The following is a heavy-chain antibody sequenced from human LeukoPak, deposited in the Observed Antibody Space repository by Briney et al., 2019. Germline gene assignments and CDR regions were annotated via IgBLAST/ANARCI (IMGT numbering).Heavy chain of an antibody. D-gene: IGHD5-24*01. CDR1: GFTFSSYW. Sequence: GGSPRLSCGASGFTFSSYWMHWVRHAPGKGLVWVSRINTDGSGTTYADSVKGRFTISRDNAENTLYLQMNSLRAEDTGVYYCARAFGGYNPFDFWGQGTLVTVSS. J-gene: IGHJ4*02. CDR3: ARAFGGYNPFDF. V-gene: IGHV3-74*01. CDR2: INTDGSGT.